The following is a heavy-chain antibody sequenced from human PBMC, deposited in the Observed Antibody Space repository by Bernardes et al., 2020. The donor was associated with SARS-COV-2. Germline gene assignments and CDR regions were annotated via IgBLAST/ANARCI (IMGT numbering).Heavy chain of an antibody. J-gene: IGHJ4*02. Sequence: GGSLRLSCAASGFTFSNYWMHWVRQAPGKGLMWVSRTNGDGSRTTYADSVKGRFTISRDNTENTLYLQMNSLRAEDTAVYYCVRGPSDGHGRFEYWGQGTLGTVSS. CDR3: VRGPSDGHGRFEY. CDR1: GFTFSNYW. V-gene: IGHV3-74*01. CDR2: TNGDGSRT.